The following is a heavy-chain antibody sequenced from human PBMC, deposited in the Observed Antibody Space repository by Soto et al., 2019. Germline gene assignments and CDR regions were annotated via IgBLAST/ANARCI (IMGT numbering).Heavy chain of an antibody. V-gene: IGHV3-21*01. CDR3: AREDYSNFDY. Sequence: GGSLRLSCAASGFTFSSYSMNWVRQAPGKGLEWVSSISSSSSYIYSADSVKGRFTISRDNAKNSLYLQMNSLRAEDTAVYYCAREDYSNFDYWGQGTLVTVAS. J-gene: IGHJ4*02. D-gene: IGHD4-4*01. CDR1: GFTFSSYS. CDR2: ISSSSSYI.